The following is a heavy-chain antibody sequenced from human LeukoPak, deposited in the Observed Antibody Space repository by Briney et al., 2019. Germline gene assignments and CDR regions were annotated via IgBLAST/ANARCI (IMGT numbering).Heavy chain of an antibody. J-gene: IGHJ4*02. CDR1: GGSISSSSYY. Sequence: PSETLSLTCTVSGGSISSSSYYWGWIRQPPGKGLEWIGSIYYSGSTYYNPSLKSRVTISVDTSKNQFSLKLSSVTAADTAVYYCARAVYYDSSGYYTLDYFDYWGQGTLVTVSS. CDR3: ARAVYYDSSGYYTLDYFDY. CDR2: IYYSGST. V-gene: IGHV4-39*01. D-gene: IGHD3-22*01.